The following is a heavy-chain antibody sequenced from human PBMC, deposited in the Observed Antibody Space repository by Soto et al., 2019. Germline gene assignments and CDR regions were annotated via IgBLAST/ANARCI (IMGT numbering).Heavy chain of an antibody. CDR1: GSSISSNSYY. CDR2: IYYSGSS. Sequence: SETLSLTCAVSGSSISSNSYYWSWIRQPPGKGLEWIGYIYYSGSSYYNPSVKSRVTMSIDTSNNHFYLSLKSVTAADTAVYYCARTVGAAYDVDFWGQGALVTVSS. V-gene: IGHV4-61*05. J-gene: IGHJ4*02. D-gene: IGHD4-17*01. CDR3: ARTVGAAYDVDF.